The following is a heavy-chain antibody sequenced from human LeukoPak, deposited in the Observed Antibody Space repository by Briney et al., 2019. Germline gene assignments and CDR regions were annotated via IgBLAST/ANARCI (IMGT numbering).Heavy chain of an antibody. J-gene: IGHJ6*02. CDR2: INHSGST. CDR1: GGSFSGYY. V-gene: IGHV4-34*01. CDR3: ARMKWVVVPAAKDYGMDV. D-gene: IGHD2-2*01. Sequence: PSETLSLTCAVYGGSFSGYYRSWIRQPPGKGLEWIGEINHSGSTNYNPSLKSRVTISVDTSKNQFSLKLSSVTAADTAVYYCARMKWVVVPAAKDYGMDVWGQGTTVTVSS.